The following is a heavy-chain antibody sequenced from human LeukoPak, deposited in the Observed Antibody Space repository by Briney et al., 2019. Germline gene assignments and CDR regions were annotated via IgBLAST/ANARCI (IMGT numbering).Heavy chain of an antibody. CDR2: IIPILGIA. J-gene: IGHJ4*02. Sequence: GASVKVSCKASGGTFSSYTISWVRQAPGQGLEWMGRIIPILGIANYAQKFQGRVTITADKSTSTAYMELSSLRSEDTAVYYCAARGRGSYFGYWGQGTLVTVSS. CDR1: GGTFSSYT. CDR3: AARGRGSYFGY. D-gene: IGHD3-16*01. V-gene: IGHV1-69*02.